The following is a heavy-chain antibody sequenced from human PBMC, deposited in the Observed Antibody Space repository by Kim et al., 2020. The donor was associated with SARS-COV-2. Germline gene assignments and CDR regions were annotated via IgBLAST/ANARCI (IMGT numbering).Heavy chain of an antibody. CDR2: ISSSSSYI. CDR3: ARDARPYSSGWYGGVYYYYGMDV. D-gene: IGHD6-19*01. V-gene: IGHV3-21*01. Sequence: GGSLRLSCAASGFTFSSYSMNWVRQAPGKGLEWVSSISSSSSYIYYADSVKGRFTISRDNAKNSLYLQMNSLRAEDTAVYYCARDARPYSSGWYGGVYYYYGMDVWGQGTTVTVSS. J-gene: IGHJ6*02. CDR1: GFTFSSYS.